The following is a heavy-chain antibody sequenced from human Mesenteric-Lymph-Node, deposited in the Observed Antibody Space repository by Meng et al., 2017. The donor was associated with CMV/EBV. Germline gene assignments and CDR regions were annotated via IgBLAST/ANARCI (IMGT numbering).Heavy chain of an antibody. V-gene: IGHV3-30-3*01. CDR3: AKDLSTVTSPYYYGMDV. CDR1: GFTFSSYA. Sequence: GESLKISCAASGFTFSSYAMHWVRQAPGKGLEWVAVISYDGSNKYYADSVKGRFTISRDNSKNTLYLQMNSLRAEDTAVYYCAKDLSTVTSPYYYGMDVWGQGTTVTVSS. CDR2: ISYDGSNK. D-gene: IGHD4-17*01. J-gene: IGHJ6*02.